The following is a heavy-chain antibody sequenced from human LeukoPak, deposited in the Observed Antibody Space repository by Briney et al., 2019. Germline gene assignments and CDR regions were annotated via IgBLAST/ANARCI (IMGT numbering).Heavy chain of an antibody. CDR3: AREPHPHAFDI. CDR2: IRKKANSDTT. CDR1: AFTFSDHY. Sequence: GGSLRLSCAASAFTFSDHYMDWVRQAPGKGLEWVGRIRKKANSDTTEYAASVKGRFTISRDDSKNSLYLQMNSLKTEDTAVYYCAREPHPHAFDIWGQGTVVTVSS. V-gene: IGHV3-72*01. J-gene: IGHJ3*02.